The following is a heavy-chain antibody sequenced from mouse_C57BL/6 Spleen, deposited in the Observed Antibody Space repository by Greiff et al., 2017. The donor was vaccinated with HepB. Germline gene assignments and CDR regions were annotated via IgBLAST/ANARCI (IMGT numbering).Heavy chain of an antibody. J-gene: IGHJ1*03. V-gene: IGHV1-50*01. Sequence: LQPGAELVKPGASVKLSCKASGYTFTSYWMQWVKQRPGQGLEWIGEIDPSDSYTNYNQKFKGKATLTVDTSSSTAYMQLSSLTSEDSAVYYCAIPYYYGSSHWYFDVWGTGTTVTVSS. D-gene: IGHD1-1*01. CDR1: GYTFTSYW. CDR2: IDPSDSYT. CDR3: AIPYYYGSSHWYFDV.